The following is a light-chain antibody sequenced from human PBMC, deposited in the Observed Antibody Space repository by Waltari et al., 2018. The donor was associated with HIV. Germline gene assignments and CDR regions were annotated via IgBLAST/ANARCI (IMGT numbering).Light chain of an antibody. CDR1: TSDVGGYDY. J-gene: IGLJ2*01. CDR2: EVT. CDR3: SSFTSSDTPVV. V-gene: IGLV2-14*01. Sequence: QSALTQPASVSGSPGQSIPISCTGTTSDVGGYDYVSWYQQHPGKVPKLIIYEVTNRPSGVSNRFSGSKSGNTASLTISGLQPEDEADYYCSSFTSSDTPVVFGGGTKLTVL.